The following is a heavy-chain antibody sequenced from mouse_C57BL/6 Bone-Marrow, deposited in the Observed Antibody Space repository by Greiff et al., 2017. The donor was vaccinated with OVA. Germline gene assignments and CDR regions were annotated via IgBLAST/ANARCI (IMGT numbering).Heavy chain of an antibody. CDR3: TRRTKY. CDR2: IYPGNSDT. CDR1: GYTFTSYW. V-gene: IGHV1-5*01. J-gene: IGHJ4*01. D-gene: IGHD1-3*01. Sequence: EVQLQQSGPVLARPGASVKMSCKTSGYTFTSYWMHWVKQRPGQGLEWIGAIYPGNSDTSYNQKFKGKATLTAVTSASTAYMELSSLTNEDSAVYYCTRRTKYWGQGTSVTVSS.